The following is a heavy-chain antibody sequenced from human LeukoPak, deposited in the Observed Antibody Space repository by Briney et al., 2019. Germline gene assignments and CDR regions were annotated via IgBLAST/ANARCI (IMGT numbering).Heavy chain of an antibody. J-gene: IGHJ6*02. D-gene: IGHD4-11*01. CDR1: GYTFTSYY. V-gene: IGHV1-46*01. CDR3: ARGHTVTYYYYGMDV. Sequence: ASVKVSCKASGYTFTSYYMHWVRQAPGQGLEWMGIINPSGGSTSYAQKFQGGVTMTRDMSTSTVYMELSSLRSEDTAVYYCARGHTVTYYYYGMDVWGQGTTVTVSS. CDR2: INPSGGST.